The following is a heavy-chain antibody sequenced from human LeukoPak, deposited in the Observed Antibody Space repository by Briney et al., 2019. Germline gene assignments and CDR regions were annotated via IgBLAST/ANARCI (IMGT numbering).Heavy chain of an antibody. CDR2: ISSNGGST. J-gene: IGHJ3*01. CDR1: GFTFSGYA. V-gene: IGHV3-64*04. D-gene: IGHD4/OR15-4a*01. Sequence: PGGSLRLSCSASGFTFSGYAMYWVRQAPGKGLEYVSAISSNGGSTYYADSVKGRFTISRDNAKNTLYLQMNSLRAEDTAVYYCARENGANRRALDVWGPGTRVTVSS. CDR3: ARENGANRRALDV.